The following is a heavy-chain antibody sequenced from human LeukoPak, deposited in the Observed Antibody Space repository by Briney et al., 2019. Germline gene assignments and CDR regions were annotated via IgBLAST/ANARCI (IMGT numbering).Heavy chain of an antibody. J-gene: IGHJ4*02. CDR1: GGSISSSSYY. V-gene: IGHV4-39*07. CDR3: ARVRVGATRWGPTVDY. D-gene: IGHD1-26*01. CDR2: IYYSGST. Sequence: PSETLSLTCTVSGGSISSSSYYWGWIRQPPGKGLEWIGSIYYSGSTYYNPSLKSRVTISVDTSKNQFSLKLSSVTAADTAVYYCARVRVGATRWGPTVDYWGQGTLVTVSS.